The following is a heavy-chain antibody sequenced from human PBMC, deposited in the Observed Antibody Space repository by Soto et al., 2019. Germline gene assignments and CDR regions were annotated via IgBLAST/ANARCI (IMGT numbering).Heavy chain of an antibody. J-gene: IGHJ3*02. D-gene: IGHD6-6*01. CDR3: AKDGPFSIAARGPNTFERGDAFDI. Sequence: QVQLVESGGGVVQPGRSLRLSCAASGFTFSSYGMHWVRQAPGKGLEWVAVISYDGNNKYYADSVKGRFTISRDNSKNTLYLQMNSLRAEDTALYYCAKDGPFSIAARGPNTFERGDAFDIWGQGTMVTVSS. CDR2: ISYDGNNK. CDR1: GFTFSSYG. V-gene: IGHV3-30*18.